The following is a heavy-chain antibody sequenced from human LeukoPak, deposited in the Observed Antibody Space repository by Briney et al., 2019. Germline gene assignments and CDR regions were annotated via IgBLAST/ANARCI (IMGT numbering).Heavy chain of an antibody. D-gene: IGHD3-22*01. Sequence: GGSPRLSCAASGFTFSSYAMHWVRQAPGKGLEWVAVISYDGSNKYYADSVKGRFTISRDNSKNTLYLQMNSLRAEDTAVYYCARVGYYYDSSGYDHFDYWGQGTLVTVSS. V-gene: IGHV3-30*04. CDR2: ISYDGSNK. CDR1: GFTFSSYA. CDR3: ARVGYYYDSSGYDHFDY. J-gene: IGHJ4*02.